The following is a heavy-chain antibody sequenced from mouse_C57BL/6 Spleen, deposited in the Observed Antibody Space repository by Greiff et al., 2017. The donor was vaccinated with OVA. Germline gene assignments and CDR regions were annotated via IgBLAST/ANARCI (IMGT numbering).Heavy chain of an antibody. Sequence: QVQLKQSGPELVKPGASVKISCKASGYAFSSSWMNWVKQRPGKGLEWIGRIYPGDGDTNYNGKFKGKATLTEDKASSPAYMQLSSLTSEDSAVYFCAIGDYDDEAMDYWGQGTSVTVSS. CDR3: AIGDYDDEAMDY. CDR1: GYAFSSSW. V-gene: IGHV1-82*01. D-gene: IGHD2-4*01. CDR2: IYPGDGDT. J-gene: IGHJ4*01.